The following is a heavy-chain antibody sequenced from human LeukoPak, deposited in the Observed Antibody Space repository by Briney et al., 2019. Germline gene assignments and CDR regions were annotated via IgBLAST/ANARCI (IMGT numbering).Heavy chain of an antibody. CDR1: GFTFSSYW. CDR3: ARHSQYDSSGYFNYYYYYYMDV. CDR2: IKQDGREK. Sequence: GGSLRLSCAASGFTFSSYWMSWVRQAPGKGLEWVANIKQDGREKYYVDSVKGRFTISRDNAKNSLYLQMNSLRAEDTAVYYCARHSQYDSSGYFNYYYYYYMDVWGKGTTVTVSS. V-gene: IGHV3-7*01. J-gene: IGHJ6*03. D-gene: IGHD3-22*01.